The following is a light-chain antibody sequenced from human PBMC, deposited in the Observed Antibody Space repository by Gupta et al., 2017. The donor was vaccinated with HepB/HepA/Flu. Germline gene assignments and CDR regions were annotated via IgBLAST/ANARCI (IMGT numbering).Light chain of an antibody. CDR1: QNVLGSSKNKNF. J-gene: IGKJ4*01. CDR3: QQYYSSPLT. Sequence: DIVMTQSPDPLTVSLGERATINCKSRQNVLGSSKNKNFLAWYQQKPGQPPKLIITWASVRESGVPDRFSGSGSVTDFTLTINSLQAEDVAVYYCQQYYSSPLTFGGGTKVEIK. CDR2: WAS. V-gene: IGKV4-1*01.